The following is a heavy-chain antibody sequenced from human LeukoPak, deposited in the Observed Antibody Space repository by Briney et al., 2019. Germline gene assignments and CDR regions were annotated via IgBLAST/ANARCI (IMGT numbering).Heavy chain of an antibody. D-gene: IGHD2-2*01. CDR2: ISVNNGGT. CDR1: GYTFTTYS. J-gene: IGHJ1*01. Sequence: ASVTVSCKASGYTFTTYSLAWVRQAPGQRLEWMGWISVNNGGTNYAQSFQDRVTLTRDTSTNTAYLELRSLRSDDTAIIYCATATQPRGYFLHWGQGTLVTVSS. V-gene: IGHV1-18*01. CDR3: ATATQPRGYFLH.